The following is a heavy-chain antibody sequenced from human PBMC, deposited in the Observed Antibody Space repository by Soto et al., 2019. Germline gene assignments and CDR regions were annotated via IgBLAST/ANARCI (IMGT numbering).Heavy chain of an antibody. J-gene: IGHJ4*02. D-gene: IGHD5-12*01. V-gene: IGHV4-59*01. Sequence: TSETLSLTCNFSCGSIIGYYWSWIRQAPGKGLQWIGYIFHTGSTSYNPSLRSRVTISVDTSKNQFSLNMNSVAAADTAVYYCAKVRGYASGWRYFDYWGQGTQVTVSS. CDR1: CGSIIGYY. CDR3: AKVRGYASGWRYFDY. CDR2: IFHTGST.